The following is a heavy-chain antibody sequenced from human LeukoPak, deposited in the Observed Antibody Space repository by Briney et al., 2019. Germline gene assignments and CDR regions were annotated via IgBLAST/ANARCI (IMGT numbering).Heavy chain of an antibody. V-gene: IGHV4-59*01. Sequence: SETLSLTCTVSGGSISSYYCSWIRQPPGKGLEWIGYIYYSGSNHYNPSLKSRVTISVDTSKNQFSLKLSPVTAADTAVYYCAGEVVPPYYFDYWGQGTLVTVSS. CDR2: IYYSGSN. J-gene: IGHJ4*02. D-gene: IGHD2-2*01. CDR3: AGEVVPPYYFDY. CDR1: GGSISSYY.